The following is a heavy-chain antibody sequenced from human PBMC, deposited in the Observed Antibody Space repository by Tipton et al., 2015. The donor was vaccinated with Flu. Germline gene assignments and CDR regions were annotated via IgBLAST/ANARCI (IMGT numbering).Heavy chain of an antibody. CDR2: ISHSGRT. J-gene: IGHJ4*02. CDR3: ARSTYYYGSGSSDY. V-gene: IGHV4-38-2*01. Sequence: TLSLTCSVSGDSISSGYYWGWLRQPPGKGLEWIGCISHSGRTYYNPSLKSRVTISVDTAKNQFSQRLSSVTAADTAVYYCARSTYYYGSGSSDYWGQGTLVTVSS. CDR1: GDSISSGYY. D-gene: IGHD3-10*01.